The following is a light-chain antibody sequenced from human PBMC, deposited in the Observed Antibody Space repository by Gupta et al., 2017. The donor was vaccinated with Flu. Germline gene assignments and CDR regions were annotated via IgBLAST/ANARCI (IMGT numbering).Light chain of an antibody. J-gene: IGLJ3*02. V-gene: IGLV2-14*01. CDR1: RTNIGDYNS. Sequence: QSALTQPASVSGSPGQSITVSCTGTRTNIGDYNSVSWYQQHPGKAPELVIYEVSSRPSGVSNRFSGSKSGTTASLTISGLQAEDEADYYCGSYISSSTPWVFGGGTKLTVL. CDR3: GSYISSSTPWV. CDR2: EVS.